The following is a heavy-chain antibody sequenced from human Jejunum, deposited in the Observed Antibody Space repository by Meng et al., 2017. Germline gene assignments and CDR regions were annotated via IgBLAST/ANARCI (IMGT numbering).Heavy chain of an antibody. Sequence: VQLVGSGGGVVQTGKSLRLSCAASGFTFRSYAMQWVRQAPGKGLEWVASISYTGSEKNYADSVKGRFTISRDNSRDTLYLQMSSLRVGDTALYFCAKHEAYAGSQPFDSWAQGTLVTVSS. J-gene: IGHJ4*02. V-gene: IGHV3-30*04. CDR2: ISYTGSEK. CDR3: AKHEAYAGSQPFDS. CDR1: GFTFRSYA. D-gene: IGHD2-2*01.